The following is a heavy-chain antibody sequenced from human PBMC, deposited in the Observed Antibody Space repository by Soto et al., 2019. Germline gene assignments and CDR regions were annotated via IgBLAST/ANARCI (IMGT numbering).Heavy chain of an antibody. J-gene: IGHJ4*02. V-gene: IGHV1-18*01. CDR1: GYTFTTYN. Sequence: ALVKVSCKTSGYTFTTYNINWVRQAPGQGLEWIGWISTYNEYTHYAQNLQGRVTLTIDTSTTTAYMELRGLRSDDTAVYYCARDDYGDLGYWGQGTLVTVS. CDR3: ARDDYGDLGY. D-gene: IGHD2-21*01. CDR2: ISTYNEYT.